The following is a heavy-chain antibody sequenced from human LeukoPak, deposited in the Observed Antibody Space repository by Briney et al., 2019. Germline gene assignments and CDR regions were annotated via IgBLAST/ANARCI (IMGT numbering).Heavy chain of an antibody. CDR2: IVSSGGTT. CDR1: EFTISNYA. CDR3: AKGHNRNDY. V-gene: IGHV3-23*01. J-gene: IGHJ4*02. D-gene: IGHD1-14*01. Sequence: GGSLTLSCAVSEFTISNYAMSWVRQPPGKGLEWVSAIVSSGGTTYYADSVKGRFIISRDNSKNTLYLQMNGLSAEDTALYYCAKGHNRNDYWGQGTLVTVSS.